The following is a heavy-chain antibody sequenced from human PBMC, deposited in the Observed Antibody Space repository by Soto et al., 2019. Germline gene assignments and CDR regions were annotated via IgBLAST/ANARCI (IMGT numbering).Heavy chain of an antibody. D-gene: IGHD6-6*01. CDR1: GDSVSSNSAA. CDR2: TYYRSKWYS. J-gene: IGHJ6*02. CDR3: ARVYSSSFEYYYYYVMDV. Sequence: PSQTLSLTCAISGDSVSSNSAAWNWIRQSPSRGLEWLGRTYYRSKWYSDYAVSVKSRITINPDTSKNQFSLQLNSVTPEDTAVYYCARVYSSSFEYYYYYVMDVWGQGATVTVSS. V-gene: IGHV6-1*01.